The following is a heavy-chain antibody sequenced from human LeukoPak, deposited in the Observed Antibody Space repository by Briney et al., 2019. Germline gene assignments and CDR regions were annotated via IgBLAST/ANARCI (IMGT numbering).Heavy chain of an antibody. Sequence: SETLSLTCTVSGGSISNYYWTWIRQPPGKGLELIGYIHYGGSTYYNPSLKSRVTISVDMSQNQFSLKMTSVTAADTAVYYCAMGEYSSGWYYFDYWGQGTPVTVSS. CDR2: IHYGGST. D-gene: IGHD6-13*01. V-gene: IGHV4-59*01. J-gene: IGHJ4*02. CDR3: AMGEYSSGWYYFDY. CDR1: GGSISNYY.